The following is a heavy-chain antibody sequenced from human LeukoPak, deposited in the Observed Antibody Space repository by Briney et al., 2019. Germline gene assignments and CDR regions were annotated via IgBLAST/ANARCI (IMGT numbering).Heavy chain of an antibody. Sequence: GGSLRLSCAASGFIFSSYAMSWVRQAPGKGLEWVSAISGSGGSTYYADSVKGRFTISRDNSKNTLYLQMNSLRAEDTAVYYCAKVPVEMYCTNGVCYSYFDSWGQGTLVTVSS. CDR3: AKVPVEMYCTNGVCYSYFDS. CDR1: GFIFSSYA. D-gene: IGHD2-8*01. CDR2: ISGSGGST. V-gene: IGHV3-23*01. J-gene: IGHJ4*02.